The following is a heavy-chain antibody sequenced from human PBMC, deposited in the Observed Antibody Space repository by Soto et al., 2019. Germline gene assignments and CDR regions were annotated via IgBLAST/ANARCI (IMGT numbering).Heavy chain of an antibody. CDR2: ISWNSGSI. V-gene: IGHV3-9*01. J-gene: IGHJ4*02. CDR3: AKGSSGKCSSTSCYLNY. D-gene: IGHD2-2*01. CDR1: GFTFDDYA. Sequence: GGSLKLSCAASGFTFDDYAMHWVRQAPGKGLGWVSGISWNSGSIGYADFVKVRFTISRDNAKNSLYLQMNSLRAEDTALYYCAKGSSGKCSSTSCYLNYWGQGTLVTVSS.